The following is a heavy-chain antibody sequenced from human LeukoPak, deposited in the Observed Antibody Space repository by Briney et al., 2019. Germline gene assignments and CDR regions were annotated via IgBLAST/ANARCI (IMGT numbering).Heavy chain of an antibody. CDR1: GFTFTCCW. CDR3: ARVPGVTRYFDS. Sequence: PGGSLRLSCAASGFTFTCCWMSWVRQTPGKGLEWVASIKQDGREKFYADSVKGRFTISRDNAKNSLYLQVNSPRAEDTAVYYCARVPGVTRYFDSWGQGILVTVSS. CDR2: IKQDGREK. V-gene: IGHV3-7*01. J-gene: IGHJ4*02. D-gene: IGHD4-23*01.